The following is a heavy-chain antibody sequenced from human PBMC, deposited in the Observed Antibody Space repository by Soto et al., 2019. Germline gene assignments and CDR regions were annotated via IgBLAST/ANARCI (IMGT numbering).Heavy chain of an antibody. V-gene: IGHV4-59*08. D-gene: IGHD3-16*01. CDR1: GGSISGHY. J-gene: IGHJ6*03. Sequence: QVQLQESGPGLVKPSETLSLSCSVSGGSISGHYWSWVRQTPGKGLEWIGYMYYSGSTNYNPSLKSWVTISVDTSKTHFSLRLTSVTAADTAVYYCARGPYYDLIWNYYYMDVWGKGTTVTVSS. CDR3: ARGPYYDLIWNYYYMDV. CDR2: MYYSGST.